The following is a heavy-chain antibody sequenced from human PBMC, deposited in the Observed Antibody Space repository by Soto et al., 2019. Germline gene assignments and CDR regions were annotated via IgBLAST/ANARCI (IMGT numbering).Heavy chain of an antibody. D-gene: IGHD1-26*01. CDR2: INSDGSST. CDR3: ATVETGSYNWFDP. J-gene: IGHJ5*02. V-gene: IGHV3-74*01. Sequence: GSLRLSCAASGLTFSRYWMHWVRQAPGKGLVWVSRINSDGSSTTYADSVKGRFTISRDNAKNTLFLQMNSLRAEDTAVYYCATVETGSYNWFDPWGQGTLVTVSS. CDR1: GLTFSRYW.